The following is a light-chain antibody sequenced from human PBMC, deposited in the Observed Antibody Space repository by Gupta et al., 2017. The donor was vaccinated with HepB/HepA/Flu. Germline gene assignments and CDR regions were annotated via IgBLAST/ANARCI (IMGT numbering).Light chain of an antibody. V-gene: IGLV3-25*03. CDR1: VLPQQY. CDR2: KDY. J-gene: IGLJ3*02. Sequence: SYELTQPPSVSVPPGQTTRITCSGAVLPQQYAYWYQQKPGQAPVLVIYKDYERPSGIPERFSGSSSGTTATLTISEVQAEDEADYYCQSADSSGTYPWVFGGGTKLTVL. CDR3: QSADSSGTYPWV.